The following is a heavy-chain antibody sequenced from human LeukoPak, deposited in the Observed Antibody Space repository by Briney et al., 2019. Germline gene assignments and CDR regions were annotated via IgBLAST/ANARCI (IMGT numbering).Heavy chain of an antibody. CDR2: IYYSGRT. CDR1: GGSISSSSYY. CDR3: ARAAAGTGNWFDP. Sequence: SETLSLTCTVSGGSISSSSYYWVWIRQPPGKGLEWIGSIYYSGRTDYNPSLKSRVTISVDTSKTQFSLKLNSVTAADMAAYYCARAAAGTGNWFDPWGQGTLVTVSS. V-gene: IGHV4-39*01. D-gene: IGHD6-13*01. J-gene: IGHJ5*02.